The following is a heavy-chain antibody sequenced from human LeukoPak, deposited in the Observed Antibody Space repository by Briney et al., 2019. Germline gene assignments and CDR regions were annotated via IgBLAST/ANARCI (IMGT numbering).Heavy chain of an antibody. CDR2: IIPIFGTA. Sequence: ASVKVSCKASGGTFSSYAISWVRQAPGQGLEWMGGIIPIFGTANYAQKFQGRVTITADESTSTAYMELSSLRSEDTAVYYCASGPPGIAAAMAAFDIWGQGTMVTVSS. CDR1: GGTFSSYA. J-gene: IGHJ3*02. V-gene: IGHV1-69*13. D-gene: IGHD6-13*01. CDR3: ASGPPGIAAAMAAFDI.